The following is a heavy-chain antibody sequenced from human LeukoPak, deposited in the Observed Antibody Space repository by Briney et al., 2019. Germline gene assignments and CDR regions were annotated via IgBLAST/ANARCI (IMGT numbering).Heavy chain of an antibody. J-gene: IGHJ4*02. CDR2: ISYDGSNK. CDR1: GFTFSSYG. Sequence: GGSLRLSCAASGFTFSSYGMHWVRQAPGKGLEWVAVISYDGSNKYYADSVKGRFTISRDNSKNTLYLQMNSLRAEDTAVYYCAKPNTVYGGFVGFDYWGQGTLVTVSS. D-gene: IGHD4-23*01. CDR3: AKPNTVYGGFVGFDY. V-gene: IGHV3-30*18.